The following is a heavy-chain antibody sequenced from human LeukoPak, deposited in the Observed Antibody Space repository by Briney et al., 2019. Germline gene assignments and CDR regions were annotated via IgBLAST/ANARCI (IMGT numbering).Heavy chain of an antibody. J-gene: IGHJ4*02. Sequence: GGSLRLSCAASGFTFSSYSMNWVRQAPGKGLEWVSSISSSSSYIYYADSVKGRFTISRDSAKNSLYLQMNSLRAEDTAVYYCARDRGYSYGRARYFDYWGQGTLVTVSS. V-gene: IGHV3-21*01. CDR1: GFTFSSYS. CDR3: ARDRGYSYGRARYFDY. D-gene: IGHD5-18*01. CDR2: ISSSSSYI.